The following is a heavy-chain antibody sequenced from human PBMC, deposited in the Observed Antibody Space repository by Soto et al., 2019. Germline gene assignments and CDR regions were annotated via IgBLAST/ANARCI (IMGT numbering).Heavy chain of an antibody. CDR1: GFTFSDYY. V-gene: IGHV3-11*01. Sequence: GGSLRLSCAASGFTFSDYYMSWIRQAPGKGLEWVSYISSSGSTIYYADSVKGRFTISRDNAKNSLYLQMNSLRAEDTAVYYCARDWGIIKVKQYTSSWIFGYWGQGTLVTVSS. J-gene: IGHJ4*02. CDR2: ISSSGSTI. CDR3: ARDWGIIKVKQYTSSWIFGY. D-gene: IGHD6-13*01.